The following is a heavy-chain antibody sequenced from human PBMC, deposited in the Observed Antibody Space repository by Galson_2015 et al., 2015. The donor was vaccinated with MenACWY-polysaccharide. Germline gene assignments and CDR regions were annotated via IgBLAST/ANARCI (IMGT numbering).Heavy chain of an antibody. J-gene: IGHJ4*01. CDR1: GFTFSTYS. Sequence: SLRLSCAASGFTFSTYSVNWVRQAPGKGLEWVSYISSSSAYTYYADSVKGRFTISRDNTKRSLYLQMNSLRADDTGVYFCARDGFPSSSAAFDYWGPGSLVTVSS. CDR2: ISSSSAYT. D-gene: IGHD6-6*01. V-gene: IGHV3-21*01. CDR3: ARDGFPSSSAAFDY.